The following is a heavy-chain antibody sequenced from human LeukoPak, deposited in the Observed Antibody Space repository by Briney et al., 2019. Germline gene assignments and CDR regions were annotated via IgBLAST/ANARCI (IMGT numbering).Heavy chain of an antibody. J-gene: IGHJ3*01. CDR2: IYPVDSDT. V-gene: IGHV5-51*01. Sequence: GESLKISCKDSGYNFATYWIGWVRQMPGKGLEWMGIIYPVDSDTRYSPSFQGQVTISADKSISTAYLQWSSPKASDTAMYYCARQYCSGGSCYGSAFDVWGQGTMVTVSS. D-gene: IGHD2-15*01. CDR3: ARQYCSGGSCYGSAFDV. CDR1: GYNFATYW.